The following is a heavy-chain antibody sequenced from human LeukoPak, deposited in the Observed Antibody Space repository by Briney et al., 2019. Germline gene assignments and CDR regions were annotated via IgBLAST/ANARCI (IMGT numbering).Heavy chain of an antibody. Sequence: PGGTLRLSCAASGFTFSYYGMSWVRQAPGKGLEWVSAISGSGGSTYYADSVKGRFTISRDNSKNTLYLQMNSLRADDTAVYYCAELGITMIGGVWGKGTTVTISS. CDR3: AELGITMIGGV. CDR1: GFTFSYYG. V-gene: IGHV3-23*01. D-gene: IGHD3-10*02. J-gene: IGHJ6*04. CDR2: ISGSGGST.